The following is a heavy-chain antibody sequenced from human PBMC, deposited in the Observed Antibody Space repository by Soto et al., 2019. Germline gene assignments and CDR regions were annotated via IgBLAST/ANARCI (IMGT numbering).Heavy chain of an antibody. CDR3: AKRGIRDYYYYYGMDV. J-gene: IGHJ6*02. Sequence: PGGSLRLSCAASGFTFSSYAMSWVRQAPGKGLEWVSAISGSGGSTYYADSVKGRFTISRDNSKNTLYLQMNSLRAEDTAVYYCAKRGIRDYYYYYGMDVWGQGTTVTVSS. CDR1: GFTFSSYA. D-gene: IGHD3-16*01. CDR2: ISGSGGST. V-gene: IGHV3-23*01.